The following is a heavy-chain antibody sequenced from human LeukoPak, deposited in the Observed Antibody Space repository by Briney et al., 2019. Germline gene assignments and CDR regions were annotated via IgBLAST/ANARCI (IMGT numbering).Heavy chain of an antibody. CDR2: ISSVGHTN. CDR1: GFTFSIG. V-gene: IGHV3-30*18. CDR3: AKEVGWFNAFDV. J-gene: IGHJ3*01. Sequence: HPGRSVRLSCTAAGFTFSIGKHWVRQAPGKGLEWVTAISSVGHTNKSADSVKGRFTISRDNSKNTLYLQMHSLREDDTAVYYCAKEVGWFNAFDVWGQGTMVTVSS. D-gene: IGHD3-10*01.